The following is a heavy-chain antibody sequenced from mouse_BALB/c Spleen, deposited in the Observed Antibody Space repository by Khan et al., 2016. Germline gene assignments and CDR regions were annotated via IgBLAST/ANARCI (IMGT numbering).Heavy chain of an antibody. D-gene: IGHD1-2*01. J-gene: IGHJ3*01. CDR2: INPDSSTI. CDR1: GFDFSRYW. Sequence: EVKLLESGGGLVQPGGSLKLSCAASGFDFSRYWMSWVRQAPGKGLEWIGEINPDSSTINYTPSLKDKFIISRDNAKNTLYQQMSKVRSEDTALDYCAKLHYYGRFAYWGQGSLVTVSA. V-gene: IGHV4-1*02. CDR3: AKLHYYGRFAY.